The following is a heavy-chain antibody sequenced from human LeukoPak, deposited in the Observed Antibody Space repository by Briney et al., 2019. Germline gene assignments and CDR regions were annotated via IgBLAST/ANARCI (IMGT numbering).Heavy chain of an antibody. CDR3: AREANYYGSGSYFEGTFDY. CDR1: GGSISSGSYY. Sequence: SQTLSLTCTVSGGSISSGSYYWSWIRQPPGKGLEWIGYTYSSGTTNYNPSLKSRVTISIDTSKNEFSLRLTSVTAADTAVYYCAREANYYGSGSYFEGTFDYWGQGSLVTVSS. D-gene: IGHD3-10*01. J-gene: IGHJ4*02. CDR2: TYSSGTT. V-gene: IGHV4-61*01.